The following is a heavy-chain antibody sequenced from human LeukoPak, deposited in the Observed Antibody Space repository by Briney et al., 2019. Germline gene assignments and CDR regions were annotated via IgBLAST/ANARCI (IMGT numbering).Heavy chain of an antibody. CDR2: VNESGGT. D-gene: IGHD1-26*01. CDR1: VGSFSGYH. Sequence: SETLSLTCAVYVGSFSGYHWNWIRQPPGKGPEWIGEVNESGGTNINPSLRSRVILSVDTSMNQFSLKLISVTAADTGVYYCARGQGATAPKVGKNWFDPWGHGTRVIVSP. J-gene: IGHJ5*02. CDR3: ARGQGATAPKVGKNWFDP. V-gene: IGHV4-34*01.